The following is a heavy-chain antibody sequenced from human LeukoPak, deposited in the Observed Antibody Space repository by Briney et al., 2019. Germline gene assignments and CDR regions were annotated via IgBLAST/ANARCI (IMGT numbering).Heavy chain of an antibody. CDR3: ARSHDCSGGSCYLGSEDY. CDR2: ISYDGSNK. Sequence: GRSLRLSCAASGFTFSSYAMPWVRQAPGKGLEWVAVISYDGSNKYYADSVKGRFTISRDNSKNTLYLQMNSLRAEDTAVYYCARSHDCSGGSCYLGSEDYWGQGTLVTVSS. CDR1: GFTFSSYA. V-gene: IGHV3-30*04. J-gene: IGHJ4*02. D-gene: IGHD2-15*01.